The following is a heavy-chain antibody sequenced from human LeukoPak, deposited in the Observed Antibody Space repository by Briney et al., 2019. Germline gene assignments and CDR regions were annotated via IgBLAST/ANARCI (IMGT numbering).Heavy chain of an antibody. CDR2: ISSSSGII. D-gene: IGHD1/OR15-1a*01. V-gene: IGHV3-48*01. CDR3: TSLSNTDKDDY. Sequence: QAGGSLRLSCAASGFTFSSYSMNWVRQAPGKGLEWVSYISSSSGIIYYADSVKGRFTISRDNAKNSLYLQMNSLRAEDTAVYYCTSLSNTDKDDYWGQGTLVTVSS. J-gene: IGHJ4*02. CDR1: GFTFSSYS.